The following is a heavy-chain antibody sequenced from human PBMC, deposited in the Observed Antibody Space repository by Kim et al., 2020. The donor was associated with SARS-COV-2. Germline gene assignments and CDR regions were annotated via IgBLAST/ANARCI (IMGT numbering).Heavy chain of an antibody. CDR1: GGSFSGYY. CDR3: ARVFGFGEFTNNY. V-gene: IGHV4-34*01. Sequence: SETLSLTCAVYGGSFSGYYWSWIRQPPGKGLEWIGEINHSGSTNYNPSLKSRVTISVDTSKNQFSLKLSSVTAADTAVYYCARVFGFGEFTNNYWGQGTLVTVSS. J-gene: IGHJ4*02. CDR2: INHSGST. D-gene: IGHD3-10*01.